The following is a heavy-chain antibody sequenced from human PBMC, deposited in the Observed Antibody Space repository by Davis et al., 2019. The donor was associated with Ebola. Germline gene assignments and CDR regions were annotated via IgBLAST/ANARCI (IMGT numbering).Heavy chain of an antibody. Sequence: GESPKTPCASPGFTFSSYPMSWVRQAPGKGLEWVSAISGSGGSTYYADSVKGRFTISRDNSKNTLYLQMNSLRAEDTAVYYCAKADCSGGSCYSVDYWGQGSLITVSS. J-gene: IGHJ4*02. CDR1: GFTFSSYP. V-gene: IGHV3-23*01. D-gene: IGHD2-15*01. CDR3: AKADCSGGSCYSVDY. CDR2: ISGSGGST.